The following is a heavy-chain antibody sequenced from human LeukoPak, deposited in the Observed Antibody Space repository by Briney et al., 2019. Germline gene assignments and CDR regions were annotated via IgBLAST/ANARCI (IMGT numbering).Heavy chain of an antibody. J-gene: IGHJ4*02. Sequence: ASVKVSCKASGYTFTSAGISWVRQAPGQGLEWMGWISAYNGNTNYAQKLQGRVTMTTDTSTSTAYMELRSLRSDDTAVYYCARDFRPLNWGSSYYFDYWGQGTLVTVSS. D-gene: IGHD7-27*01. CDR2: ISAYNGNT. CDR3: ARDFRPLNWGSSYYFDY. CDR1: GYTFTSAG. V-gene: IGHV1-18*01.